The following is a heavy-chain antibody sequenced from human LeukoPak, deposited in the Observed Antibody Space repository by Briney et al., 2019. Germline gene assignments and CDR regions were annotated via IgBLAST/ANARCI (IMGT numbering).Heavy chain of an antibody. CDR3: ATATQPRGYFLH. CDR2: ISVNNGGT. D-gene: IGHD2-2*01. V-gene: IGHV1-18*01. Sequence: ASVKVSCKASGYTFTTYSLAWVRQAPGQSLEWMGWISVNNGGTNYAQSFQDRVTLTRDTSTNTAYLEMRSLRSDDTAIIYCATATQPRGYFLHWGQGTLVTVSS. CDR1: GYTFTTYS. J-gene: IGHJ1*01.